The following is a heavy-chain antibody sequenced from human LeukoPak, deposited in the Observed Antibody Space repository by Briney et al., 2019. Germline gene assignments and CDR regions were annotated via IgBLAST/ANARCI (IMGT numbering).Heavy chain of an antibody. Sequence: GGSLRLSCAASGFTFSVYWMLWVRQAPGKGLVCLSRISNDGTTTNYADSVKGRFTIYRDNAKNTLYLQMNSLRAEDTAVYYCARDHYGSGSYWGQGALVTVSS. J-gene: IGHJ4*02. CDR3: ARDHYGSGSY. CDR1: GFTFSVYW. CDR2: ISNDGTTT. V-gene: IGHV3-74*01. D-gene: IGHD3-10*01.